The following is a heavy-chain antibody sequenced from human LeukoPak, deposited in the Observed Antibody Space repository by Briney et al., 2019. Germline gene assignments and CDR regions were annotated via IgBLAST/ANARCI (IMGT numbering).Heavy chain of an antibody. J-gene: IGHJ4*02. CDR2: IIPILGTA. V-gene: IGHV1-69*04. CDR3: ARGTQRGYSSSWPLLVDY. D-gene: IGHD6-13*01. CDR1: GGTFSSYA. Sequence: SVKVSCKASGGTFSSYAISWVRQAPGQGLERMGRIIPILGTATYAQKFQGRVTITADKSTSTAYMELSSLRSEDTAVYYCARGTQRGYSSSWPLLVDYWGQGTLVTVSS.